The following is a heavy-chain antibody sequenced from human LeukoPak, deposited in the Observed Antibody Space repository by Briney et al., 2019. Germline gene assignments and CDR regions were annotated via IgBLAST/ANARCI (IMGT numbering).Heavy chain of an antibody. V-gene: IGHV1-46*01. CDR1: GYTFPSYF. Sequence: ASVKVSCKASGYTFPSYFMHWVRQAPGQGLEWMGIINPTGGSTTYAQKFQGRVTMTRDTSTSTVYMELSSLRSDDTAVYYCAREDAAAGTDAFDIWGQGTMVTVSS. CDR3: AREDAAAGTDAFDI. CDR2: INPTGGST. D-gene: IGHD6-13*01. J-gene: IGHJ3*02.